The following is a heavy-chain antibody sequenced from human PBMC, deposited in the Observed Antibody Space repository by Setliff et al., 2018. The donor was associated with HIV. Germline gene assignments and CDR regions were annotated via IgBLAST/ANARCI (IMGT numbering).Heavy chain of an antibody. Sequence: PGGSLRLSCVASGFTLSTYRMNWVRQAPAKGLEWVSSINRDSSYIFDADSVKGRFTISRDNAQNSLYLQMNNLRVEDTAVYYCARDGTTLLAAMDVWGKGTTVTVSS. CDR1: GFTLSTYR. D-gene: IGHD1-7*01. V-gene: IGHV3-21*01. CDR3: ARDGTTLLAAMDV. CDR2: INRDSSYI. J-gene: IGHJ6*03.